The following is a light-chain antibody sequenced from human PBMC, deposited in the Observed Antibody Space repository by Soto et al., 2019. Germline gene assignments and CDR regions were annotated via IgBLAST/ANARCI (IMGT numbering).Light chain of an antibody. CDR3: QQYPDWPLT. V-gene: IGKV3-15*01. CDR2: GAS. Sequence: EIVMTQSPATLSVSPGERAALSCRASQRISTNLAWYQRRPGQTPRLLIYGASNRATDIPARFSGSGSGTEFTLTISSLQSEDFAVFFCQQYPDWPLTFGGGTKVDIK. CDR1: QRISTN. J-gene: IGKJ4*01.